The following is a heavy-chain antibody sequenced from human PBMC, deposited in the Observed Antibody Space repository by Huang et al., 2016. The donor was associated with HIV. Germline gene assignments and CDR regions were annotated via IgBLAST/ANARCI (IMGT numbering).Heavy chain of an antibody. V-gene: IGHV3-30*02. Sequence: QVQLVESGGGVVQPGGSLRLSCAGSGFTFSSYGMHWVRQAPGKGLKWVAFIRYDGSNKYYADCVRGRFTISRDNSKNTLYLQMNSLRAEDTAVYYCAKGSMANAFDIWGQGTMVTVSS. J-gene: IGHJ3*02. D-gene: IGHD3-10*01. CDR2: IRYDGSNK. CDR3: AKGSMANAFDI. CDR1: GFTFSSYG.